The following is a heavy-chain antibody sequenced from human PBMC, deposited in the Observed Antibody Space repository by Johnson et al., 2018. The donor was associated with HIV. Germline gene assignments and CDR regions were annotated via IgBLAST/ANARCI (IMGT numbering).Heavy chain of an antibody. CDR2: ISGSGFAT. V-gene: IGHV3-11*04. CDR1: IFTFKDYY. D-gene: IGHD1-26*01. J-gene: IGHJ3*02. CDR3: AREGPYGRAGFDI. Sequence: QVQLVESGGDLIKPGGSLRLSCATSIFTFKDYYMNWIRQAPGKGREWISYISGSGFATFYADSVKGRFTISRDNAKKSLYRQLNSLNADDTAVYYCAREGPYGRAGFDIWGQGTMVTVSS.